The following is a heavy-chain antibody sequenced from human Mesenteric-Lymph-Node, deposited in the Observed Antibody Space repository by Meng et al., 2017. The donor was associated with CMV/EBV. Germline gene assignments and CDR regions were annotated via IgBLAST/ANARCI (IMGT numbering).Heavy chain of an antibody. V-gene: IGHV3-66*02. J-gene: IGHJ4*02. CDR2: IFSGGST. CDR1: GFTVSSNY. CDR3: ARTSHYYDSTGVLDY. Sequence: GESLKISCVASGFTVSSNYMNWARQAPGKGLEWVSVIFSGGSTYYADSVKGRFTISRDNSKNTVYLQMNSLRAEDTAVYYFARTSHYYDSTGVLDYWGQGTLVTVSS. D-gene: IGHD3-22*01.